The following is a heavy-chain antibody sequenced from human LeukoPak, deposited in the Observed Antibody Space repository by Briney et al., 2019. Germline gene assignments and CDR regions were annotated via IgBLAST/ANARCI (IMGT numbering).Heavy chain of an antibody. CDR3: ARRECSSSPVD. V-gene: IGHV4-34*01. J-gene: IGHJ4*02. CDR1: GGSFSGYY. CDR2: INHSGST. D-gene: IGHD6-6*01. Sequence: SETLSLTCAVYGGSFSGYYWSWLRQPPGKGLEWIGEINHSGSTNYNPSLKSRVTISVDTSKNQFSLKLSSVTAADTAVYYCARRECSSSPVDWGQGTLVTVSS.